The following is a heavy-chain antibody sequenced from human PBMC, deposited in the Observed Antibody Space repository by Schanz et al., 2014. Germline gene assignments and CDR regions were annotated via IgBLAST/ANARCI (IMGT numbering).Heavy chain of an antibody. J-gene: IGHJ4*02. D-gene: IGHD3-10*01. CDR1: GITFSSHS. Sequence: DVHLLESGGGLVQPGGSLRLSCAASGITFSSHSFNWVRQAPGKGLEWISYITYNGGTIYYADSVKGRFTISRDNSKNTLYLQLGSLSAEDTAVYYCARGGFGEVSYFDYWGQGTLVTVSS. CDR3: ARGGFGEVSYFDY. CDR2: ITYNGGTI. V-gene: IGHV3-48*01.